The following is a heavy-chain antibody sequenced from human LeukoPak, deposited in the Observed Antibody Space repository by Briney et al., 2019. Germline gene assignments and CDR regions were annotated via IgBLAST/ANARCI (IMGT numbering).Heavy chain of an antibody. CDR2: ISAYNGHT. V-gene: IGHV1-18*01. D-gene: IGHD3-10*01. J-gene: IGHJ4*02. Sequence: ASVKVSCKASGYTFTTYGIGWVRQAPGQGLEWMGWISAYNGHTYSAQKLQGRVTMTTDTSTSTAYMELRSLRSDDTAVYYCARGFYGSGAFRNYFSDYWAQGTLVTVSS. CDR1: GYTFTTYG. CDR3: ARGFYGSGAFRNYFSDY.